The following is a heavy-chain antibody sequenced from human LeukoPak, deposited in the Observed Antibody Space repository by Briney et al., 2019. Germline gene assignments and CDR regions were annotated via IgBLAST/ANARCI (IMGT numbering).Heavy chain of an antibody. CDR2: IYSGGST. CDR3: ASSGSGSYYPLYFDY. D-gene: IGHD3-10*01. V-gene: IGHV3-66*01. Sequence: GGSLRLSCAASGFTVSSNYMSWVRQAPGQGLEWVSVIYSGGSTYYADSVKGRFTISRDNSKTTLYLQMNSLRAEDTAVYYWASSGSGSYYPLYFDYWGQGTLVTVSS. J-gene: IGHJ4*02. CDR1: GFTVSSNY.